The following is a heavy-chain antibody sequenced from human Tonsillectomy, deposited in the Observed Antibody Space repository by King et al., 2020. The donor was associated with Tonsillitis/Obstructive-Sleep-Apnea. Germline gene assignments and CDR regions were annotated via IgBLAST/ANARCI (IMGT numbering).Heavy chain of an antibody. J-gene: IGHJ6*03. CDR2: INHSGRT. CDR3: GTNAGDYYYYMDV. Sequence: QVQLQQWGAGLLKPSETLSLTCGVYGGSFSGYYWSCIRQPPGKGLEWIGGINHSGRTDYNSFLKSRVTISIDTSKNQFSLRLTAVTAADTAVYYCGTNAGDYYYYMDVWGKGTTVTVSS. V-gene: IGHV4-34*01. CDR1: GGSFSGYY. D-gene: IGHD2-2*01.